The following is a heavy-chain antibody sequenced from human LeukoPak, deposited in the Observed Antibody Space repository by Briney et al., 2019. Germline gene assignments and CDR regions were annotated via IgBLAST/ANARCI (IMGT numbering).Heavy chain of an antibody. CDR3: ARVGGARSYYYYMDV. J-gene: IGHJ6*03. Sequence: SETLSLTCTVSGGSISSGSYYWSWIRQPAGKGLEWIGRIYTSGSTNYNPSLKSRVTISVDTSKNQFSLKLSSVTAADTAVYYCARVGGARSYYYYMDVWGKGTTVTISS. V-gene: IGHV4-61*02. D-gene: IGHD3-16*01. CDR1: GGSISSGSYY. CDR2: IYTSGST.